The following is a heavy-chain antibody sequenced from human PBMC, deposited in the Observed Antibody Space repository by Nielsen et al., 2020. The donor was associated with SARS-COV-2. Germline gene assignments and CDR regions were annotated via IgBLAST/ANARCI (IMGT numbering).Heavy chain of an antibody. CDR2: IYHSGTP. J-gene: IGHJ5*02. V-gene: IGHV4-31*03. CDR1: GGSISSGGYY. D-gene: IGHD2/OR15-2a*01. Sequence: SETLSLTCTVLGGSISSGGYYWTWIRQHPREGLEWIGHIYHSGTPYYKSSFQSRVIISIDTSKNQFSLRLTSVTAADTAVYYCARRASFGRRWFDPWGQGTLVTVSS. CDR3: ARRASFGRRWFDP.